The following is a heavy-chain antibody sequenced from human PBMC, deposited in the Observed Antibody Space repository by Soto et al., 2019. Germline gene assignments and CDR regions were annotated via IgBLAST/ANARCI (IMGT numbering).Heavy chain of an antibody. D-gene: IGHD3-3*01. CDR3: ARRLRFLEWLLSDSYYYYLDA. V-gene: IGHV1-3*01. Sequence: ASVKVSCKASGYTFTSYAMHWVLQAPGQRLEWMGWINAGNGNTKYSQKFQGRVTITRDTSASTAYMELSSLRSEDTAVYYCARRLRFLEWLLSDSYYYYLDAWGKGTTVTVSS. CDR2: INAGNGNT. CDR1: GYTFTSYA. J-gene: IGHJ6*03.